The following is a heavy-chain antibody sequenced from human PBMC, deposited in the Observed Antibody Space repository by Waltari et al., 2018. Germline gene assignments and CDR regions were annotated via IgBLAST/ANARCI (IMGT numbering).Heavy chain of an antibody. J-gene: IGHJ3*01. V-gene: IGHV4-59*01. CDR1: GVSISGVY. CDR3: ARLSYGHGKDAFDL. Sequence: QVQLQESGPGLVRPSETLSLSCAVSGVSISGVYWSWIRQPPGQGLEWVGYISNSGTTRYNPSLKSRATISPATSKNRISLNLTSMTAADTAVYYCARLSYGHGKDAFDLWGQGTMVTVSS. CDR2: ISNSGTT. D-gene: IGHD1-26*01.